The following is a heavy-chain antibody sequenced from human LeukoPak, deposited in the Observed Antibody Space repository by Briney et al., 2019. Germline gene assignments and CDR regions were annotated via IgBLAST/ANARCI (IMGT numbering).Heavy chain of an antibody. CDR3: AKSPWFGAIPSYFDY. J-gene: IGHJ4*02. V-gene: IGHV3-23*01. Sequence: GGSLRLSRSASGFTFSSYGMSWVRQAPGKGLEWVSTISGGGGSTFFADSVKGRFTISRDNPKNTLYVQMNSLRADDTAVYYCAKSPWFGAIPSYFDYWGQGTLVTVSS. CDR2: ISGGGGST. CDR1: GFTFSSYG. D-gene: IGHD3-10*01.